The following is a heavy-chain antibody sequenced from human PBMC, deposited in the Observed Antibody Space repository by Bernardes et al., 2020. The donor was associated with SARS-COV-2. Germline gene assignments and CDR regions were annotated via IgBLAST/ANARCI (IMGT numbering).Heavy chain of an antibody. CDR1: GYTLTSYG. CDR2: ISAYNGNA. Sequence: ASVKVSCKTSGYTLTSYGISWVRQAPGQGLEWMGWISAYNGNANYAQKLQGRVTMTTDTSTSTAYMELRSLRSDHTAMYYCARMIFTPFYYYYYYMDVRGKRTPVAVSS. CDR3: ARMIFTPFYYYYYYMDV. J-gene: IGHJ6*03. V-gene: IGHV1-18*01. D-gene: IGHD3-9*01.